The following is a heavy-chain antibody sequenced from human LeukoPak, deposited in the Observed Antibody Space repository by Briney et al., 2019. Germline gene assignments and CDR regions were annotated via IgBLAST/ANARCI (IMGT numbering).Heavy chain of an antibody. Sequence: GGSLRLSCAASGFTFSSYSMNWVRQAPGKGLEWVSSISSSSSYIYYADSVKGRFTISRDNAKNSLYLQMNSLRAEDTAVYYCAKWTGYCSSTSCFYYYYYYMDVWGKGTTVTVSS. D-gene: IGHD2-2*01. CDR1: GFTFSSYS. J-gene: IGHJ6*03. CDR2: ISSSSSYI. V-gene: IGHV3-21*01. CDR3: AKWTGYCSSTSCFYYYYYYMDV.